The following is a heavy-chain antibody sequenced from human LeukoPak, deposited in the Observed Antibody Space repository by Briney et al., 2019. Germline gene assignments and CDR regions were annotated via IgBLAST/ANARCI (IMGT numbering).Heavy chain of an antibody. CDR3: ARGLIAEEFFRH. CDR2: ISYDGSNK. J-gene: IGHJ1*01. CDR1: GFTFLRHS. D-gene: IGHD6-13*01. V-gene: IGHV3-30*09. Sequence: GGSLRLSCAASGFTFLRHSMHWIRQAPGKGLEWVAVISYDGSNKHYAASVKGRFAISRDNSKDTLYLEMHSLRSDDTAVYYCARGLIAEEFFRHWGQGTLVTVSS.